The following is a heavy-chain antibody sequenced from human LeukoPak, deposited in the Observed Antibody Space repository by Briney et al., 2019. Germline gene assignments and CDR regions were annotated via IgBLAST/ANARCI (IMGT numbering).Heavy chain of an antibody. CDR1: GGSVSSYY. D-gene: IGHD6-13*01. CDR3: ARDLAAAGTIAGFDP. V-gene: IGHV4-59*02. Sequence: SETLCLTCAVSGGSVSSYYWSWIRQPPGKGLEWIGDIYYSGSTNYNPSLKSRVTIAVETPENQFSLRLISVTAAYTPVNYLARDLAAAGTIAGFDPWGQGAPVTVSS. CDR2: IYYSGST. J-gene: IGHJ5*02.